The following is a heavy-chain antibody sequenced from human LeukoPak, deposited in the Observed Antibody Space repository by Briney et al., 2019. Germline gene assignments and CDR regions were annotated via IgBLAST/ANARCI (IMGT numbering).Heavy chain of an antibody. CDR1: GGTFTSYD. Sequence: ASVKVSCKASGGTFTSYDINWVRQATGQGLEWMGWMNPNSGNTGYAQKFQGRVTMTRNTSISTAYMELSSLRSEDTAVYYCARVRTFTSLFVDIWGQGTMVTVSS. J-gene: IGHJ3*02. CDR3: ARVRTFTSLFVDI. CDR2: MNPNSGNT. V-gene: IGHV1-8*01. D-gene: IGHD3-10*01.